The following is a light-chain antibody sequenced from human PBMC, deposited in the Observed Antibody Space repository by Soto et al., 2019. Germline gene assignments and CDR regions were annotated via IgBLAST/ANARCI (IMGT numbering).Light chain of an antibody. CDR3: QQADTFPLT. CDR2: AAS. CDR1: QGISSW. J-gene: IGKJ4*01. V-gene: IGKV1-12*01. Sequence: DIQMTQSPSSVSASVGDRVTITCRASQGISSWVAWYQQRPGKAPNLMIYAASSLPSGVPSRFSDSGSGTEFSLTISSLQPEDFATYYCQQADTFPLTFGGGTKVEIK.